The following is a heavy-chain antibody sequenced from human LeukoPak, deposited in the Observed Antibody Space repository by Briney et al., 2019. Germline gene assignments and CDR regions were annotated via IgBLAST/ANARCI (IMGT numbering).Heavy chain of an antibody. Sequence: GGSLRLSCAASGFTFSDYYMSWIRQAPGKGLEWVSYISSSGSTIYYADSVKGRFTISRDNAKNSLYLQMNSLRAEDTAVYYCARDSQYCSGGSCYPNYWGQGTLVTVSS. V-gene: IGHV3-11*01. D-gene: IGHD2-15*01. CDR2: ISSSGSTI. CDR3: ARDSQYCSGGSCYPNY. CDR1: GFTFSDYY. J-gene: IGHJ4*02.